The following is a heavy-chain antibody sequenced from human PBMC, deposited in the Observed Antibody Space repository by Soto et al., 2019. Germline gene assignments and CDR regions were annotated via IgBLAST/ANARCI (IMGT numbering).Heavy chain of an antibody. V-gene: IGHV1-18*01. D-gene: IGHD3-3*01. CDR2: ISAYNGNT. CDR1: GYTFTSYG. Sequence: QVQLVQSGAEVKKPGASVKVSCKASGYTFTSYGISWVRQAPGQGLEWMGWISAYNGNTNYAQKLQGRVTMTTDTSTSIDYMELRSLRSDDTAVYYCAREYDCWSDQDPYYYYMDVWGKGTTVTVSS. J-gene: IGHJ6*03. CDR3: AREYDCWSDQDPYYYYMDV.